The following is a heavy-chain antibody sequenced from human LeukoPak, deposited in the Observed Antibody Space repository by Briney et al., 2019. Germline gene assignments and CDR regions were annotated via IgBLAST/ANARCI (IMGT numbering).Heavy chain of an antibody. CDR2: INPNSGDT. J-gene: IGHJ6*03. D-gene: IGHD3-9*01. CDR3: ARGLYYDILTGYQNYYYYMDV. V-gene: IGHV1-2*02. Sequence: ASVKVSCKASGYTFTDYYIHWVRQAPGQGLEWMGWINPNSGDTNYAQKFQGRVTITRNTSISTAYMELSSLRSEDTAVYYCARGLYYDILTGYQNYYYYMDVWGKGTTVTVSS. CDR1: GYTFTDYY.